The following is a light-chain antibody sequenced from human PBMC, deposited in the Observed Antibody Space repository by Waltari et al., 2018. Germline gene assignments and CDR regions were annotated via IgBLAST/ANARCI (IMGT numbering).Light chain of an antibody. CDR2: HAS. CDR3: QQYNRWPPLT. V-gene: IGKV3D-15*01. Sequence: VMTQSPATLSVSPGERATLSCRASQSIATDLAWYQHKPDQAPRLLIYHASARATAIPTRFRGSGSGTDFTPTISSLQSEDSAVYYCQQYNRWPPLTFGGGTKVEI. J-gene: IGKJ4*01. CDR1: QSIATD.